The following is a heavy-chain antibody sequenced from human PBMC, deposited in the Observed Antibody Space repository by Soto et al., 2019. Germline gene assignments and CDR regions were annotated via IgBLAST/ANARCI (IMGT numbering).Heavy chain of an antibody. CDR3: ARDHGGDCYSD. D-gene: IGHD2-21*02. V-gene: IGHV1-2*02. J-gene: IGHJ4*02. CDR1: GYTFTGFY. Sequence: NGSSHASGYTFTGFYMHWVRQAPGQGLEWMGWINPNSGGTNYAQKFQGRVTMTRDTSISTAYMELSRLRSDDTAVYYCARDHGGDCYSDWGQGTLVTVSS. CDR2: INPNSGGT.